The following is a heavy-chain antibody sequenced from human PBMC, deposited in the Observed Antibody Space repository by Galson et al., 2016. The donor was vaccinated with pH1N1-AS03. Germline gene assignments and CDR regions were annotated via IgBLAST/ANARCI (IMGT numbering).Heavy chain of an antibody. CDR2: NSDGSII. CDR3: ARSTDRWELDS. CDR1: GFTFSGFW. V-gene: IGHV3-74*03. Sequence: SLRLSCAASGFTFSGFWMHWVRQDAGRGLVWVSRNSDGSIITYADSVKGRFTISRDNAKNTLYLQMNSLRGDDTAVYYCARSTDRWELDSWGQGTLVTVSS. D-gene: IGHD1-26*01. J-gene: IGHJ4*02.